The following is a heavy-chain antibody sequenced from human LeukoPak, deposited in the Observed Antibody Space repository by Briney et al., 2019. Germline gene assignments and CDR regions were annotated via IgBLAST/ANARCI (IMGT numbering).Heavy chain of an antibody. J-gene: IGHJ4*02. Sequence: GGSLRLSCSASGLTFSSFVMHWVRQAPGKGLEYVSSIATNGGSIVYADSVRSRFTISRDNSKNALYLQMSSLRAEDTAVYFCVKASEYYDYWGQGTLVTVSS. CDR1: GLTFSSFV. CDR2: IATNGGSI. CDR3: VKASEYYDY. V-gene: IGHV3-64D*06. D-gene: IGHD3-10*01.